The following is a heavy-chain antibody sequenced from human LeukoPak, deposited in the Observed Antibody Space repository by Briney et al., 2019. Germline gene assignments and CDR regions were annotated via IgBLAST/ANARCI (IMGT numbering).Heavy chain of an antibody. CDR2: ISAYNGNT. CDR3: ARGVPLWFGESRGYYYYYMDV. J-gene: IGHJ6*03. D-gene: IGHD3-10*01. Sequence: ASVKVSCKASGYTFTSYGISWVRQAPGQGLEWMGWISAYNGNTNYAQKLQGRVTMTTDTSTSTAYMELRSLRSDDTAVYYCARGVPLWFGESRGYYYYYMDVWGKGTTVTVSS. CDR1: GYTFTSYG. V-gene: IGHV1-18*01.